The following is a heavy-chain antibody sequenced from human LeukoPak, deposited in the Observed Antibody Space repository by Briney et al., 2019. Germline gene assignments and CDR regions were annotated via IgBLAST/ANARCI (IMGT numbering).Heavy chain of an antibody. CDR2: ISAYNGNT. D-gene: IGHD2-8*01. V-gene: IGHV1-18*01. J-gene: IGHJ3*02. CDR3: ARIEIILDAIGADAFDI. CDR1: GYTFTSYG. Sequence: GASVKVSCKDSGYTFTSYGISWVRQAPGQGLEWMGWISAYNGNTNYAQKLQGRVTMTTDTSTSTAYMELRSLRSDDTAMYYCARIEIILDAIGADAFDIWGQGTMVTVSS.